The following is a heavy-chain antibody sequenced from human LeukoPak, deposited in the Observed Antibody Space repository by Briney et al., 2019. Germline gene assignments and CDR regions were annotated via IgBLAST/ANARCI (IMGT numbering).Heavy chain of an antibody. D-gene: IGHD5-18*01. CDR1: GGSFSGYY. CDR2: INHSGST. V-gene: IGHV4-34*01. J-gene: IGHJ4*02. CDR3: ARNMRNTAMAPFDY. Sequence: PSETLSLTCAVYGGSFSGYYWSWIRQPPGKGLEWIGEINHSGSTNYNPSLKSRVTISVDTSKNQFSLKLSSVTAADTAVYYCARNMRNTAMAPFDYWGQGTLVTVSS.